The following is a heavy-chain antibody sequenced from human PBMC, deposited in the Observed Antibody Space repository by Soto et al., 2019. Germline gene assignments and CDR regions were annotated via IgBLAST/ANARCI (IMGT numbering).Heavy chain of an antibody. Sequence: GGSLRLSCAASGFTFSSYGMHWVRQAPGKGLEWAAVIWYDGSNKYYADSVKGRFTISRDNSKNTLYLQMNSLRAEDTAVYYCARERDSGYDYAFDIWGQGTMVTVSS. V-gene: IGHV3-33*01. CDR1: GFTFSSYG. D-gene: IGHD5-12*01. CDR3: ARERDSGYDYAFDI. J-gene: IGHJ3*02. CDR2: IWYDGSNK.